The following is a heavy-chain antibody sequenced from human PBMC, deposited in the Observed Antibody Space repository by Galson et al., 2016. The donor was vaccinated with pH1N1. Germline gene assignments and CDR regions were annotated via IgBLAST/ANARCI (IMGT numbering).Heavy chain of an antibody. Sequence: QAPGTGLEWVAVILYDGTNEYYADSVKGRFTISRDKTQNTLFLQMSRLRSQDTAVYYCAKGASAAATLDYWGRGTLLTVSS. V-gene: IGHV3-30*04. CDR2: ILYDGTNE. D-gene: IGHD6-13*01. CDR3: AKGASAAATLDY. J-gene: IGHJ4*02.